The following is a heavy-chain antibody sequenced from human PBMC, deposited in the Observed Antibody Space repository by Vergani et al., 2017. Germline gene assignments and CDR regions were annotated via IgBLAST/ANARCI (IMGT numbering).Heavy chain of an antibody. CDR3: AKSTRYCSSTSCYTYYYGMDV. V-gene: IGHV3-30*02. CDR1: GFTFSSYG. J-gene: IGHJ6*04. Sequence: QVQLVESGGGVVQPGGSLRLSCAASGFTFSSYGMHWVRQAPGKGLEWVAFIRYDGSNKYYADSVKGRFTISRDNSKNTLYLQMNSLRAEDTAVYYCAKSTRYCSSTSCYTYYYGMDVWGKGTTVTVSS. D-gene: IGHD2-2*01. CDR2: IRYDGSNK.